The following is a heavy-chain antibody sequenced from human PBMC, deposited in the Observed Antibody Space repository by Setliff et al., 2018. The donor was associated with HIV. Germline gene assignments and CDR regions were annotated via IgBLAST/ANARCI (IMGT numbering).Heavy chain of an antibody. J-gene: IGHJ3*02. Sequence: GASVKVSCKASGYTFTSYYMHWVQQAPGQGLEWMGIINPSGGSTNYAQKFQGRVTMTRDTSTGTVYMELSGLRSDDTAVYYCARRGRQQSDAFDIWGQGTMVTVSS. CDR2: INPSGGST. CDR3: ARRGRQQSDAFDI. CDR1: GYTFTSYY. V-gene: IGHV1-46*01. D-gene: IGHD6-13*01.